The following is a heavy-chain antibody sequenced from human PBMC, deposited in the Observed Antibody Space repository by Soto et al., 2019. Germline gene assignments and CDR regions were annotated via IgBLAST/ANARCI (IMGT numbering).Heavy chain of an antibody. J-gene: IGHJ6*02. CDR1: GDSVPSISAA. V-gene: IGHV6-1*01. D-gene: IGHD6-19*01. CDR2: TYFRSRWYN. CDR3: ARESYGWGLGMDV. Sequence: SQTLSLTCAISGDSVPSISAAWNWVRQSPSRGLEWLGRTYFRSRWYNDYAPSVRSRITINPDTSKNELSLQLNSATPEDTAVYYCARESYGWGLGMDVWGQGTTVTSP.